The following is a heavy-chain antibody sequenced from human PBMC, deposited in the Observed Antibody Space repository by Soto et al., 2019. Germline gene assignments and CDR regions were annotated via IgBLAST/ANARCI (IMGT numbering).Heavy chain of an antibody. CDR3: VEGWNDF. CDR2: IKSKRDGGTT. J-gene: IGHJ4*02. Sequence: HLVESGGDLVKPGGSLRLSCAASGFMFSSAWMSWVRQAPGKGLEWVGRIKSKRDGGTTDYAPPVKGRFVISRDDSKNTLDLQMNSLKTDATAVYYCVEGWNDFWGQGTLVAVSS. V-gene: IGHV3-15*01. CDR1: GFMFSSAW. D-gene: IGHD1-1*01.